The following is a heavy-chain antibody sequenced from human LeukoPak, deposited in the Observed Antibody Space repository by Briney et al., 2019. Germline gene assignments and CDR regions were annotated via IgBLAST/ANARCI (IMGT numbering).Heavy chain of an antibody. J-gene: IGHJ4*02. CDR1: GFTFNRYG. CDR3: ARNSIAYSNMADSANMADY. Sequence: PGGSLRLSCAASGFTFNRYGMHWVRQAPGKGLEWVAVLWYDGSNKDYADSVKGRFTISRDNSKNTLYLQMNSLSVEDTAVYYCARNSIAYSNMADSANMADYWGQGTLVTVSS. CDR2: LWYDGSNK. D-gene: IGHD2-15*01. V-gene: IGHV3-33*01.